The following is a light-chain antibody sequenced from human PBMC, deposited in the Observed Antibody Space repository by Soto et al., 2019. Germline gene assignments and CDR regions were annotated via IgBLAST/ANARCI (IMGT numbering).Light chain of an antibody. CDR2: WAS. CDR1: QSVLYSSNNKNY. J-gene: IGKJ1*01. Sequence: DIVMTQSPDSLVVSLGERATINCKSSQSVLYSSNNKNYFAWYQLKPGQPPKLLISWASTRESGVPDRFSGSGSGTDFTLTSNSPQAEDVAVYYCQQYYSSPLTFGQGTKVEIK. V-gene: IGKV4-1*01. CDR3: QQYYSSPLT.